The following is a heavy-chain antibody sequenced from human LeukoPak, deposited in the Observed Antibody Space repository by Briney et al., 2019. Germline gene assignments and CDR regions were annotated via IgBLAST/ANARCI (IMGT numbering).Heavy chain of an antibody. D-gene: IGHD2-21*02. Sequence: SQTLSLTCAVSGDSVTSGGYFWTWIRQLPGKGLEWIGSISNSGTTSYNPSLKSRLSISLDTSNNLFSLRLGSVTAADTAVYYCARDVVVTSSPDAFDIWGQGTMVIVSS. CDR3: ARDVVVTSSPDAFDI. J-gene: IGHJ3*02. CDR1: GDSVTSGGYF. CDR2: ISNSGTT. V-gene: IGHV4-31*11.